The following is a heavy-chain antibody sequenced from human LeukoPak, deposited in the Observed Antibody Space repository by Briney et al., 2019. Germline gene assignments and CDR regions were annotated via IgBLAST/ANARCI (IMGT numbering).Heavy chain of an antibody. D-gene: IGHD1-26*01. J-gene: IGHJ4*02. CDR1: GFTFSDYW. Sequence: PGGSLRLSCAASGFTFSDYWMHWVRQAPGKGLVWVSRINIDVSFTRYADSVQGRFTISRDTAKNTFFLQRTSLRAETTAVYYCAREAKVGGALQYWGQGILVTVSS. V-gene: IGHV3-74*01. CDR3: AREAKVGGALQY. CDR2: INIDVSFT.